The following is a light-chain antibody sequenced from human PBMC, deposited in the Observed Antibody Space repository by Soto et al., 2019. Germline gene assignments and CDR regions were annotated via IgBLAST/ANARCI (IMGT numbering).Light chain of an antibody. V-gene: IGKV1D-12*01. Sequence: DIQMTQSPSSVSASVGDRVTITCWASQGINSWLAWYQQKPGKAPKLLIYAASTLQSGVPSRFSGSGSGTDFILTISSLQPEDFATYYCQQANSFPFTFGPGTKVDIK. CDR2: AAS. J-gene: IGKJ3*01. CDR1: QGINSW. CDR3: QQANSFPFT.